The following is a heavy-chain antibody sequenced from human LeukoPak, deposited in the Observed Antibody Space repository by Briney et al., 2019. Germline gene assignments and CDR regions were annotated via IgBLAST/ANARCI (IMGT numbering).Heavy chain of an antibody. CDR3: AKGYCSSTSCLKTD. J-gene: IGHJ4*02. V-gene: IGHV3-30*18. D-gene: IGHD2-2*01. CDR1: GFTFRSYA. CDR2: ISYDAINK. Sequence: GGSLRLSCAASGFTFRSYAMHWVRQAPGKGLEWVAVISYDAINKYYADSVKGRFTISRDNSKNTLYLQMNSLRAEDTAVYYCAKGYCSSTSCLKTDWGQGALVTVSS.